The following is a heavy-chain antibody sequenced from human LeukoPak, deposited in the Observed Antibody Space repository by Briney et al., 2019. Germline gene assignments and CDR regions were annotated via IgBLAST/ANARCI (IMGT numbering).Heavy chain of an antibody. CDR3: ARDPFCSSTSCYLRPANWFDP. CDR1: GYTFTSYY. CDR2: INPSGGST. V-gene: IGHV1-46*01. D-gene: IGHD2-2*01. J-gene: IGHJ5*02. Sequence: GASVKVSCKASGYTFTSYYMHWGRQAPRHGLECMGIINPSGGSTSYAQKFQGRVTMTRDTSTSTVYMELSSLRSEDTAVYYCARDPFCSSTSCYLRPANWFDPWGQGTLVTVSS.